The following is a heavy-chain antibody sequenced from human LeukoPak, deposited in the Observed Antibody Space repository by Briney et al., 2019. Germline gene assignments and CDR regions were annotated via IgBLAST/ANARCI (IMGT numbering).Heavy chain of an antibody. V-gene: IGHV4-4*02. CDR3: AREILGGFNPGAY. CDR1: LDSTTSNF. Sequence: SETLSLTCTVSLDSTTSNFWSWVRPPPGKGLEWIGEIHRSGSPNYNPSLQSRVTISIDRSRNQIVLVLSSVTAADTAVYYCAREILGGFNPGAYWGQGILVTVSS. CDR2: IHRSGSP. J-gene: IGHJ4*02. D-gene: IGHD1-14*01.